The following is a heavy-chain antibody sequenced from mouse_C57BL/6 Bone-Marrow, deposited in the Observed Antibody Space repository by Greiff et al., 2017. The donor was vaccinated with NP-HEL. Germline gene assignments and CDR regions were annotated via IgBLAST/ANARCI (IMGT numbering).Heavy chain of an antibody. J-gene: IGHJ2*01. Sequence: VQLQQSGPELVKPGASVKISCKASGYTFTDYYMNWVKQSHGKSLEWIGDINPNNGGTSYNQKFKGKATLTVDKSSSTAYMELRSLTSEDSAVYYCARWNWEGFDYWGQGTTLTVSS. D-gene: IGHD4-1*01. V-gene: IGHV1-26*01. CDR1: GYTFTDYY. CDR2: INPNNGGT. CDR3: ARWNWEGFDY.